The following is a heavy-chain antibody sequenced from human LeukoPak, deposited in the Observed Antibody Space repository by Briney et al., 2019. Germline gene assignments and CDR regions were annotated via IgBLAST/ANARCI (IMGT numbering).Heavy chain of an antibody. J-gene: IGHJ4*02. Sequence: GTSVKVSCKTSGFTFISSAVQWVRQARGQRLEWIGWIFVGSGNTNYAQKFQERVTITRDMSTSTAYMELSSLRSEDTAVYYCAAVPSYSSGYRYYFDYWGQGTLVTVSS. CDR2: IFVGSGNT. D-gene: IGHD3-22*01. CDR3: AAVPSYSSGYRYYFDY. V-gene: IGHV1-58*01. CDR1: GFTFISSA.